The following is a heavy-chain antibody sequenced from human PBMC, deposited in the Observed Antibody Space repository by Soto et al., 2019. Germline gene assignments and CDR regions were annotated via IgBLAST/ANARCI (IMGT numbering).Heavy chain of an antibody. CDR2: ISYEGSTT. Sequence: QVQLVESGGGVVQPGRSLRLSCAASGFTFSTNAMHWVRQAPGKGLEWVAVISYEGSTTYYADSVKGRFTISTDNSKNTLYLQMNSLRAEDTAVYYCAKQFNCWSYDFDYWGQGTLVTVSS. CDR1: GFTFSTNA. V-gene: IGHV3-30-3*02. CDR3: AKQFNCWSYDFDY. D-gene: IGHD2-21*01. J-gene: IGHJ4*02.